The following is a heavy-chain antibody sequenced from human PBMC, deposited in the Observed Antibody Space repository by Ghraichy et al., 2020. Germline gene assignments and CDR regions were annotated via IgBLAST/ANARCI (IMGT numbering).Heavy chain of an antibody. CDR1: GGSIRGYY. V-gene: IGHV4-59*08. J-gene: IGHJ4*02. Sequence: SETLSLTCTVSGGSIRGYYWSWTRQPPGKGLEWIGYIHYSGSTKYNPSLKNRVTISADTSKNQFSLKLSSVTAADTAVYYCARHTVTTGYYFDSLGQGTLVAVSS. CDR2: IHYSGST. D-gene: IGHD4-17*01. CDR3: ARHTVTTGYYFDS.